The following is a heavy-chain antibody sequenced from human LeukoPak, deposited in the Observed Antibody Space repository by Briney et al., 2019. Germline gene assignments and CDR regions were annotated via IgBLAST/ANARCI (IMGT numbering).Heavy chain of an antibody. CDR2: ISGSGGST. V-gene: IGHV3-23*01. Sequence: PGGSLRLSCAASGFTVSSTYMSWVRQAPGKGLEWVSAISGSGGSTYYADSVKGRFTISRDNSKNTLYLQMNSLRAEDTAVYYCAKALYYYYYMDVWGKGTTVTVSS. CDR3: AKALYYYYYMDV. J-gene: IGHJ6*03. CDR1: GFTVSSTY.